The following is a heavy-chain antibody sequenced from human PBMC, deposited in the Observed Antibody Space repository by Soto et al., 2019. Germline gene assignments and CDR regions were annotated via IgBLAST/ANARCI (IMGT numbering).Heavy chain of an antibody. D-gene: IGHD3-9*01. CDR2: IYYRGNA. V-gene: IGHV4-39*01. CDR3: ARLEGLATISYYFDF. J-gene: IGHJ4*02. CDR1: DDSINSDKYY. Sequence: PSETLSLTCSVSDDSINSDKYYWGWIRQPPGKGLEWIGSIYYRGNAYYNPSLQTRVTISLDKSKSQFSLKLDSVTAADSAVYFCARLEGLATISYYFDFWGPGALVTVSS.